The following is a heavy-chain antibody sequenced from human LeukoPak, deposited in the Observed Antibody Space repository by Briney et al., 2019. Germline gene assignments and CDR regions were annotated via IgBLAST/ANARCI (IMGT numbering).Heavy chain of an antibody. V-gene: IGHV1-2*04. CDR1: GYTFTGYY. Sequence: ASVKVSCKASGYTFTGYYMHWVRQAPGQGLEWMGWINPNSGGTNYAQKFQGWVTMTRDTSISTACMELSRLRSDDTAVYYCARDRPHYDSSGYYLSEAFDIWGQGTMVTVSS. J-gene: IGHJ3*02. CDR3: ARDRPHYDSSGYYLSEAFDI. CDR2: INPNSGGT. D-gene: IGHD3-22*01.